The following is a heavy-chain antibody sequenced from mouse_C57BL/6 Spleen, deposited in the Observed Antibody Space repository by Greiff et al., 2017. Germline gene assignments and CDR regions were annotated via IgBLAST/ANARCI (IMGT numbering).Heavy chain of an antibody. V-gene: IGHV1-15*01. CDR1: GYTFTDYE. CDR3: TRNRYSTGAWFAY. CDR2: IDPETGGT. D-gene: IGHD2-5*01. Sequence: VQVVESGAELVRPGASVTLSCKASGYTFTDYEMHWVKQTPVHGLEWIGAIDPETGGTAYNQKFKGKAILTADKSSSTAYMELRRLTSEDSAVYYCTRNRYSTGAWFAYWGQGTLVTVSA. J-gene: IGHJ3*01.